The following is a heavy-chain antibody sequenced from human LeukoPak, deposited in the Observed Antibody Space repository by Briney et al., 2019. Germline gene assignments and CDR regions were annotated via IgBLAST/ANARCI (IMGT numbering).Heavy chain of an antibody. CDR2: IYYSGST. CDR3: ARRKTGTMEDY. CDR1: GGSISSGDYY. D-gene: IGHD1-7*01. V-gene: IGHV4-30-4*01. J-gene: IGHJ4*02. Sequence: PSETLSLTCTVSGGSISSGDYYWSWIRQPPGKGLEWIGYIYYSGSTYYNPSLKSRVTISVDTSKNQFSLKLSSVTAADTAVYYCARRKTGTMEDYWGQGTLVTVSS.